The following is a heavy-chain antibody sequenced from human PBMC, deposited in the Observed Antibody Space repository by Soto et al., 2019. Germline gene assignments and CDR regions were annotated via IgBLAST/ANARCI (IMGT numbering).Heavy chain of an antibody. V-gene: IGHV1-69*01. D-gene: IGHD3-3*01. CDR1: GGTFSSYA. Sequence: QVQLVQSGAEVKKPGSSVKVSCKASGGTFSSYAISWVRQAPGQGLEWMGGILPIFGTANYAQKFQGRVTITADESTSTAYMELSSLRSEDTAVYYCARDSLNYVFCSGYYPSFDYWGQGTLVTVSS. CDR2: ILPIFGTA. J-gene: IGHJ4*02. CDR3: ARDSLNYVFCSGYYPSFDY.